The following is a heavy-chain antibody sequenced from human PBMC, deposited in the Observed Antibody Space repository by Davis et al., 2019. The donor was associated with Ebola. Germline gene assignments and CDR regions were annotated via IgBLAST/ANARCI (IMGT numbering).Heavy chain of an antibody. V-gene: IGHV3-48*02. CDR3: ASAARGGYYYYGMDV. J-gene: IGHJ6*02. D-gene: IGHD2-2*01. CDR2: ISSSSSTI. Sequence: GGSLRLSCAASGFTFSSYSMNWVRQAPGKGLEWVSYISSSSSTIYYADSVKGRFTISRDNAKNSLYLQMNSLRDEDTAVYYCASAARGGYYYYGMDVWGQGTTVTVSS. CDR1: GFTFSSYS.